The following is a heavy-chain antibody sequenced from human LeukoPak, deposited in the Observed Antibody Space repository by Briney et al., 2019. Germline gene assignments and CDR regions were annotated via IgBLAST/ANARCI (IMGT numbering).Heavy chain of an antibody. Sequence: ASVKVSCKASGDTFINYYIHWVRQAPGQGLEWMGVSNPGGGATTYAQKFQGRVTMNRDMSTSTVYMELRSLRSADTAVYYCARGNDGWPHYYYYFMDVWGKGTTVTVSS. D-gene: IGHD1-1*01. CDR2: SNPGGGAT. CDR1: GDTFINYY. V-gene: IGHV1-46*01. J-gene: IGHJ6*03. CDR3: ARGNDGWPHYYYYFMDV.